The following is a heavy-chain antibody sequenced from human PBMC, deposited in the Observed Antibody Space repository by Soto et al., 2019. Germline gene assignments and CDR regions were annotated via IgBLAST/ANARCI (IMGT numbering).Heavy chain of an antibody. Sequence: LSLTCSVSGDSISSYFWSWIRQPAGKGLEWIGRVHTSGSTTYNPSLKSRVTMSVDTSKSQFSLKLTSVTAADTAVYYCAREKAVASTGWVDPWGQGTLVTVSS. CDR3: AREKAVASTGWVDP. D-gene: IGHD6-19*01. J-gene: IGHJ5*02. CDR1: GDSISSYF. V-gene: IGHV4-4*07. CDR2: VHTSGST.